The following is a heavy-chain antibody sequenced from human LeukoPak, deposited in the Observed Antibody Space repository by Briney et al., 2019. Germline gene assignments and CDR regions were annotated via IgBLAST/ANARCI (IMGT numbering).Heavy chain of an antibody. D-gene: IGHD6-19*01. Sequence: SGPTLVKPTQTLTLTCTFSGFSLSSSGEGVTWIRQPPGKGLEWIGSIYYTGSANYNPSLKSRVTISVDMSKNQFSLKLTSVTAADTAVYYCARVPSAWSGEIDYWGQGTLVTVSS. V-gene: IGHV4-61*08. CDR3: ARVPSAWSGEIDY. J-gene: IGHJ4*02. CDR2: IYYTGSA. CDR1: GFSLSSSGEG.